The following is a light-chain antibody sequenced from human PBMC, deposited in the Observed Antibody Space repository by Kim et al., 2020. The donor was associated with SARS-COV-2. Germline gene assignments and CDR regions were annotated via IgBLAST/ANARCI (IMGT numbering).Light chain of an antibody. J-gene: IGLJ2*01. CDR1: SSNIGSNS. CDR2: SQD. V-gene: IGLV1-44*01. CDR3: AAWDASLNVVV. Sequence: GKRVNISFAGGSSNIGSNSVNWYQPLPGTAPKLLIYSQDRRPSGVPDRFSGSKSGTSASLAISGLQSEDEAEYYCAAWDASLNVVVFGGGTKLTVL.